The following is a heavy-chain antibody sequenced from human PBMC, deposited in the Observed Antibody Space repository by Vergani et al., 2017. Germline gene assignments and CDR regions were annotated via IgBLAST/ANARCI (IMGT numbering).Heavy chain of an antibody. J-gene: IGHJ6*03. CDR3: ARDPYSGYVQNSDYYYMDV. V-gene: IGHV1-18*01. CDR2: ISAYNGNT. D-gene: IGHD5-12*01. CDR1: GYTFTSYG. Sequence: QVQLVQSGAEVKKPGASVKVSCKASGYTFTSYGISWVRQAPGQGLEWMGWISAYNGNTNYAQKLQGRVTMTTDTSTSTAYMELRILRSDDTAVYYCARDPYSGYVQNSDYYYMDVWGKGTTVTVSS.